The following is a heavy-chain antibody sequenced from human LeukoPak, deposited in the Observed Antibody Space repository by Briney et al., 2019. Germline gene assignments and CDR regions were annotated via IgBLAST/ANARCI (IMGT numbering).Heavy chain of an antibody. Sequence: PSQTLSLTCTVSGGSISSGGYYWSWIRQPPGKGLEWIGYIYRSGSTYYNPSLKSRVTISVDRSKNQFSLKLSSVTAADTAVYYCATMTSRYYYMDVWGKGTTVTVSS. V-gene: IGHV4-30-2*01. CDR1: GGSISSGGYY. D-gene: IGHD4-11*01. J-gene: IGHJ6*03. CDR2: IYRSGST. CDR3: ATMTSRYYYMDV.